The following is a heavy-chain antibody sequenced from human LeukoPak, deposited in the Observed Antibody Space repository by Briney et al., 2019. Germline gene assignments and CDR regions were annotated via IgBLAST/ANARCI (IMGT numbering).Heavy chain of an antibody. V-gene: IGHV1-2*02. CDR2: INPNSGGT. Sequence: GASVKVSCKASGYTFTGYYMHWVRQAPGQGLEWMGWINPNSGGTNYAQKFQGRVTMTRDTSISTAYMDLSRLRSDDTAVYYCARVGSGYEDYYYYYMDVWGKGTTVTISS. CDR1: GYTFTGYY. D-gene: IGHD5-12*01. J-gene: IGHJ6*03. CDR3: ARVGSGYEDYYYYYMDV.